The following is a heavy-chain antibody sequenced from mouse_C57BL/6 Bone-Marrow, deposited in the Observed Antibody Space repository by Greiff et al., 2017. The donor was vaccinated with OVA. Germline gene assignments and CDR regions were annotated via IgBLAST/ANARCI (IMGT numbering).Heavy chain of an antibody. CDR2: IWWDDDK. CDR1: GFSLSTFGMG. Sequence: QVTLKESGPGILQPSQTLSLTCSFSGFSLSTFGMGVGWIRQPSGKGLEWLAHIWWDDDKYYNPALKSRLTITRDTSKNQVFLKIANVDTADTATYDCARNSYSSGYFDYWGQGTTLTVSS. J-gene: IGHJ2*01. D-gene: IGHD3-2*02. CDR3: ARNSYSSGYFDY. V-gene: IGHV8-8*01.